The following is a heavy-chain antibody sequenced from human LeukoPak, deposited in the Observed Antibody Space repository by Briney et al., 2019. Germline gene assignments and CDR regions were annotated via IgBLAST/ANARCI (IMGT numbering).Heavy chain of an antibody. CDR1: GGSISSYY. D-gene: IGHD4-17*01. Sequence: SETLSLTCTVSGGSISSYYWSWIRQPPGKGLEWIGYIYYSGSTNYNPSLKSRVTISVDTSKNQFSLKLSSVTAADTAVYYCAGGVGYGDFPGYWGQGTLVTVSS. CDR2: IYYSGST. CDR3: AGGVGYGDFPGY. J-gene: IGHJ4*02. V-gene: IGHV4-59*01.